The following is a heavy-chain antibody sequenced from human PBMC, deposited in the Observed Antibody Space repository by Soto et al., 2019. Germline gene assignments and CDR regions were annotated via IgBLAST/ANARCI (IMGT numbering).Heavy chain of an antibody. CDR2: IHTTENT. V-gene: IGHV4-4*07. CDR3: ARALTSAAGLYFDC. Sequence: SETLSLTCTVSGDSIGSYYWSWIRQPAGKGMEWIGRIHTTENTNYNPSLRSRVTMSVDTSNNQFSLILASLTAADTAVYYCARALTSAAGLYFDCWGQGTLVTVSS. CDR1: GDSIGSYY. J-gene: IGHJ4*02. D-gene: IGHD6-13*01.